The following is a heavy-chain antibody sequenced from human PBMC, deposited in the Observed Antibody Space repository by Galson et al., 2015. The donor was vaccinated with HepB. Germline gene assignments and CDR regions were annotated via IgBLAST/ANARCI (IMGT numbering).Heavy chain of an antibody. Sequence: SLRLSCAASGSTFSSYAMHWVRQAPGKGLEWVAVISYDGSNKYYADSVKGRFTISRDNAKNSLYLQINSLRAEDTAVYYCARDVCSSTSCYTRGSPQARKNDAFDIWGQGTMVTVSS. CDR2: ISYDGSNK. J-gene: IGHJ3*02. CDR3: ARDVCSSTSCYTRGSPQARKNDAFDI. CDR1: GSTFSSYA. V-gene: IGHV3-30-3*01. D-gene: IGHD2-2*02.